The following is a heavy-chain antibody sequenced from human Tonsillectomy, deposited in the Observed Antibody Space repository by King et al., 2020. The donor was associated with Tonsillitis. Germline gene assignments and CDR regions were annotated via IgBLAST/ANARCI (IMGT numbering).Heavy chain of an antibody. Sequence: QLQESGPGLVKPSETLSLTCTVSGGSISSSSYYWGWIRQPPGQGLEWIGSIYYSGSTYYNPSLKSRVTISVDTSKNQFSLKLSSVTAADTAVYYCARHRDIVVVPAAPDAFDIWGQGTMVTVSS. CDR3: ARHRDIVVVPAAPDAFDI. J-gene: IGHJ3*02. V-gene: IGHV4-39*01. CDR2: IYYSGST. D-gene: IGHD2-2*01. CDR1: GGSISSSSYY.